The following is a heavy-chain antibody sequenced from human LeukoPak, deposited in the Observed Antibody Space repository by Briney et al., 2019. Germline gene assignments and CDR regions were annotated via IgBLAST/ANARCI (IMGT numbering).Heavy chain of an antibody. CDR1: GFTFNSHA. J-gene: IGHJ4*02. Sequence: GGSLRLSCAASGFTFNSHAMHWVRQAPGKGLEWVAFVSYDGRINSYADFVKGRFTISRDNSKNTLYLQMNSLRAEDTALYFCARDLSRTYTVDYWGQGTLATVSS. CDR2: VSYDGRIN. V-gene: IGHV3-30*04. CDR3: ARDLSRTYTVDY. D-gene: IGHD2-2*02.